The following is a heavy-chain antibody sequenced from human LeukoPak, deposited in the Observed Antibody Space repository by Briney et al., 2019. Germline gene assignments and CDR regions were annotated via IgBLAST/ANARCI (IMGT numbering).Heavy chain of an antibody. CDR3: ARANGGGFPFDP. Sequence: GASVKVSCKASGGTFSSYAISWVRQAPGQGLEWMGIINPSGGSTSYAQKFQGRVTMTRDMSTSTVYMELSSLRSEDTAVYYCARANGGGFPFDPWGQGTLVTVSS. D-gene: IGHD4-23*01. J-gene: IGHJ5*02. CDR1: GGTFSSYA. CDR2: INPSGGST. V-gene: IGHV1-46*01.